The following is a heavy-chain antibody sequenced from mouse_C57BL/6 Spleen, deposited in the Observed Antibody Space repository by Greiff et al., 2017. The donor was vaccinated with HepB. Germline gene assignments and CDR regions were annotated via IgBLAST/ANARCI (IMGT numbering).Heavy chain of an antibody. CDR2: IDPSDSYT. CDR1: GYTFTSYW. V-gene: IGHV1-69*01. J-gene: IGHJ2*01. CDR3: ARSPITTVVAPDY. Sequence: VQLQQPGAELVMPGASVKLSCKASGYTFTSYWMHWVKQRPGQGLEWIGEIDPSDSYTNYNQKFKGKSTLTVDKSSSTAYMQRSSLTSEDSAVYYCARSPITTVVAPDYWGQGTTLTVSS. D-gene: IGHD1-1*01.